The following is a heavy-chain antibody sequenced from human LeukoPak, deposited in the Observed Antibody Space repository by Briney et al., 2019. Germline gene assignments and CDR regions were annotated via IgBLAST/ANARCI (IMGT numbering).Heavy chain of an antibody. D-gene: IGHD1-26*01. CDR3: ARITWEQLGLGHYFVY. Sequence: GGSLRLSCVVSGFTFSSYWMSWVRRAPGKGLEWVANIKQDGSEKYYVDSVKGRFTISRDNARNSLYLQMNRLRDEDTAVYYCARITWEQLGLGHYFVYSGQGALVTVSS. CDR1: GFTFSSYW. CDR2: IKQDGSEK. J-gene: IGHJ4*02. V-gene: IGHV3-7*01.